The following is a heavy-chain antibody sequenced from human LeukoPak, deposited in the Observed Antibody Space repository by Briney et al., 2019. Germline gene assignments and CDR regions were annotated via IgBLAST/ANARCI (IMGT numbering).Heavy chain of an antibody. V-gene: IGHV3-23*01. J-gene: IGHJ6*02. CDR1: GFTFSSYA. CDR3: AKAPPSSYYYYYGMDV. Sequence: PGGSLRLSCAASGFTFSSYAMSWVRQAPGKGLEWVSAINGSGGSTYYADSVKGRFTISRDISKNTLYLQMNSLRAEDTAVYYCAKAPPSSYYYYYGMDVWGQGTTVTVSS. D-gene: IGHD6-13*01. CDR2: INGSGGST.